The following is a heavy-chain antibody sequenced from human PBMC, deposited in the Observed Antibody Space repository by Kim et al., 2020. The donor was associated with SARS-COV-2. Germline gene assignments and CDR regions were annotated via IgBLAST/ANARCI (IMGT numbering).Heavy chain of an antibody. CDR3: ARGVYSYGTFDY. Sequence: NHAKNFQGKNHRTSDTSTSTVYMELSSLRSEDTAVYYCARGVYSYGTFDYWGQGTLVTVSS. V-gene: IGHV1-46*01. D-gene: IGHD5-18*01. J-gene: IGHJ4*02.